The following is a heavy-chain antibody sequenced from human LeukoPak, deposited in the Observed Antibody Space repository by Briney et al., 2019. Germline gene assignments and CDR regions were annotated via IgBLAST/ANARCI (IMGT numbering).Heavy chain of an antibody. J-gene: IGHJ4*02. CDR1: GFTFSTFA. V-gene: IGHV3-23*01. D-gene: IGHD5-18*01. CDR3: ATYRQVLLPFES. CDR2: IFPSGGEI. Sequence: PGGSLRLSCAASGFTFSTFAMIWVRQPPGEGLEWVSSIFPSGGEIHYADSVRGRFTISRDNSKSTLSLQMNSLRVEDTAIYYCATYRQVLLPFESWGQGTLVTVSS.